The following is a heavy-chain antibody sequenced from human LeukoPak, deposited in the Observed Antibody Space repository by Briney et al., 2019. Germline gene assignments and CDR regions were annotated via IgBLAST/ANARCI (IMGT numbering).Heavy chain of an antibody. V-gene: IGHV3-30*18. J-gene: IGHJ6*02. CDR1: GFTFSSYA. Sequence: GGSLRLSCVVSGFTFSSYAMHWVRQAPGKGLEWVAVISYDGSIKYYADSVKGRFTISRDNSKNTLYLQMNSLRAEDTAVYYCAKGDYYYGSGSDCGMDVWGQGTTVTVSS. CDR2: ISYDGSIK. CDR3: AKGDYYYGSGSDCGMDV. D-gene: IGHD3-10*01.